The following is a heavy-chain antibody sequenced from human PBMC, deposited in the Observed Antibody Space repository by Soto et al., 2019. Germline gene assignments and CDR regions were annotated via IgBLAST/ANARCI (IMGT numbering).Heavy chain of an antibody. CDR1: GVSVSSGNSY. Sequence: QVQLQESGPGLVNPSETLSLTCTVSGVSVSSGNSYWSWIRQPPGKGLEWIGYIHDSGTTNYNPSLKSRVTISGDTSNSQFSLKVSSVTAADTAVYYWARDSIAFFDCWGQGTLVNVSS. CDR3: ARDSIAFFDC. D-gene: IGHD2-15*01. J-gene: IGHJ4*02. CDR2: IHDSGTT. V-gene: IGHV4-61*01.